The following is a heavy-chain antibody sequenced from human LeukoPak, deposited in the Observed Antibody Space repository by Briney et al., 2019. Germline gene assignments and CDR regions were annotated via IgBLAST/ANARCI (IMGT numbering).Heavy chain of an antibody. V-gene: IGHV3-23*01. Sequence: GGSLRLSCAASGFTLSSYAMSWVRQAPGTGREWVSAISGSGGSTYYADSVKGRFTISRDNSKNTLYLQMNSLRAEDTAVYYCAKDIHCSSTSCYLFDYWGQGTLVTVSS. J-gene: IGHJ4*02. CDR3: AKDIHCSSTSCYLFDY. CDR1: GFTLSSYA. D-gene: IGHD2-2*01. CDR2: ISGSGGST.